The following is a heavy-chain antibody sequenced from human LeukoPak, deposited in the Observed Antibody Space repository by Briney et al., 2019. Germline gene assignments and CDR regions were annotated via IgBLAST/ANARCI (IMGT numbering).Heavy chain of an antibody. Sequence: VASVKVSCKASGYTFTGYYTNSGRQAPEQGLEWMGWINSHSGFTKYAQKFQGRVTMNRGTSITTVYMDLTRLTADDTAVYYCARNFDMKEFDPWGRATLVTVSS. V-gene: IGHV1-2*02. CDR2: INSHSGFT. J-gene: IGHJ5*02. CDR1: GYTFTGYY. D-gene: IGHD3-9*01. CDR3: ARNFDMKEFDP.